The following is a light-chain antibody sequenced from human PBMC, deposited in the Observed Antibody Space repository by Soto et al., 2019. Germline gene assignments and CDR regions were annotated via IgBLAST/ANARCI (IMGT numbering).Light chain of an antibody. CDR3: QQYNSYSPWT. CDR2: KAS. V-gene: IGKV1-5*03. J-gene: IGKJ1*01. Sequence: DIQMTQSPSTMAASVVDRVTITCRASDSISPWVAWYQQKPGKAPKLLIYKASSLESGVPSRFSGSGSGTEFTLTINSLQPDDFATYYCQQYNSYSPWTFGQGTKVDIK. CDR1: DSISPW.